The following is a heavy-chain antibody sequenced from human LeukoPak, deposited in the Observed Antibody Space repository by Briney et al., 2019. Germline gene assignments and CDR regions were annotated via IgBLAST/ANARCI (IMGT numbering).Heavy chain of an antibody. D-gene: IGHD3-10*01. CDR3: AEPLWFGELGVDY. Sequence: GGSLRLSCAASGFTFSSYGMHWVRQAPGKGLEWVAVISYDGSNKYYADSVKGRFTISRDNSKNTLYLQMNSLRAEDTAVYYCAEPLWFGELGVDYWGQGILVTVSS. V-gene: IGHV3-30*03. CDR2: ISYDGSNK. CDR1: GFTFSSYG. J-gene: IGHJ4*02.